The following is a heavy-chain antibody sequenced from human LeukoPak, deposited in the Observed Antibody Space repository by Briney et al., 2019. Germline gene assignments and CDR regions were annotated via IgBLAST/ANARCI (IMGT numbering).Heavy chain of an antibody. D-gene: IGHD6-13*01. CDR3: ARDHYARVAAAGSFDY. CDR2: IWYDGSNK. Sequence: PGRSLRLSCAASGFTFSSYGMHWVRQAPGKGLEWVAVIWYDGSNKYYADSVKGRFTISRDNSKNTLYLQMNSLRAEDTAVYYCARDHYARVAAAGSFDYWGQGTLVTVSS. V-gene: IGHV3-33*01. J-gene: IGHJ4*02. CDR1: GFTFSSYG.